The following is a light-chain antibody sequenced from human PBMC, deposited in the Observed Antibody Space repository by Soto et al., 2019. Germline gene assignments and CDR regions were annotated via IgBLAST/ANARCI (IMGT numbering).Light chain of an antibody. CDR2: SNN. CDR3: AAWDDSLKGV. J-gene: IGLJ2*01. CDR1: SSNIGSNT. V-gene: IGLV1-44*01. Sequence: SVLTQPPSASGPPGQRVTISCSGSSSNIGSNTVNWYQQLPGTAPKLLIYSNNQRPSGVPDRFSGSKSGTSASLAISGLQSEDEADYYCAAWDDSLKGVFGGGTKLTVL.